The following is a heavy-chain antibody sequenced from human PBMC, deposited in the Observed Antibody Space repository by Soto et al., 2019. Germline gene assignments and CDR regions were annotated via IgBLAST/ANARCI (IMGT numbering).Heavy chain of an antibody. CDR3: ARGNGAARGPRWFDP. Sequence: ASVKVSCKASGYTFTGYYMHWVRQAPGQGLEWMGWINPNSGGTNYAQKFQGRVTRTRDTPISTAYMELSRLRSDDTAVYYCARGNGAARGPRWFDPWGQGTLVTVSS. J-gene: IGHJ5*02. D-gene: IGHD6-6*01. CDR2: INPNSGGT. V-gene: IGHV1-2*02. CDR1: GYTFTGYY.